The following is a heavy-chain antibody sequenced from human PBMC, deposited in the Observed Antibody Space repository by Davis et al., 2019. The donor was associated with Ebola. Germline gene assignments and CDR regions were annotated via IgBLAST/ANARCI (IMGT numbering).Heavy chain of an antibody. CDR3: ARHSGSYLTYYFDY. D-gene: IGHD1-26*01. Sequence: MPSETLSLTCSVSGGSISYYYWNWIRQAPGKGLEWIGDIYYSGSTNYNPSLKSRVTISVDTSKNQFSLKLSSVTAADTAVYYCARHSGSYLTYYFDYWGQGTLVTVSS. V-gene: IGHV4-59*08. J-gene: IGHJ4*02. CDR2: IYYSGST. CDR1: GGSISYYY.